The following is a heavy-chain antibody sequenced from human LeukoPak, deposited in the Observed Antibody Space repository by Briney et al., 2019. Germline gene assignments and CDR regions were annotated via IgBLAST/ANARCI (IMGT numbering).Heavy chain of an antibody. J-gene: IGHJ4*02. V-gene: IGHV4-61*01. CDR2: IYYSGST. D-gene: IGHD5-24*01. CDR1: GGSVSSGSYY. Sequence: SETLSLTCTVSGGSVSSGSYYWSWIRQPPGKGLEWIGYIYYSGSTNYNPSLKSRVTISVDTSKNQFSLKLSSVTAADTAVYYCAREMATIPGYFDYWGQGTLVTVSS. CDR3: AREMATIPGYFDY.